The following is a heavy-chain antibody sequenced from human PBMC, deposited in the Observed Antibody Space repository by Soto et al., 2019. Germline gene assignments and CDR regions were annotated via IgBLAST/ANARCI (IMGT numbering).Heavy chain of an antibody. J-gene: IGHJ4*02. D-gene: IGHD2-2*01. CDR1: GDSVSSNSAA. Sequence: SQTLSLTCAISGDSVSSNSAAWNWIRPSPSRGLEWLGRTYYRSKWYNDYAVSVKSRITINPDTSKKQFSLQLNSVTPEDTAVYYCARERIPAARGIPGLDYCGQGTMVTVSS. CDR2: TYYRSKWYN. V-gene: IGHV6-1*01. CDR3: ARERIPAARGIPGLDY.